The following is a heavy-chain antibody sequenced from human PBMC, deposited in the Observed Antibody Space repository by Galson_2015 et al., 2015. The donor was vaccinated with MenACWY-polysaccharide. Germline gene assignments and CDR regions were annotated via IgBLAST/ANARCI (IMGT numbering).Heavy chain of an antibody. CDR1: GDSVTSPTYY. Sequence: SETLSLTCAVSGDSVTSPTYYWSWLRQSPGKGLEWIGYLSYSGRANENPSLRSRVAISIDTSKNQFSLRLTSVTAADTAIYFCAREPTYSGSFGWFDS. J-gene: IGHJ5*01. D-gene: IGHD1-26*01. CDR2: LSYSGRA. CDR3: AREPTYSGSFGWFDS. V-gene: IGHV4-61*01.